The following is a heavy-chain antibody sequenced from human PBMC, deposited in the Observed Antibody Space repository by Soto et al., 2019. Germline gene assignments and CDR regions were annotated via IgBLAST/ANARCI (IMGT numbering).Heavy chain of an antibody. CDR2: INAGNGNT. J-gene: IGHJ4*02. D-gene: IGHD5-12*01. Sequence: QVQLVQSGAEEKKPGASVKVSCKASGYTFTNYAMHWVRQAPGQRLEWMGWINAGNGNTKYSQKFQGRVTITRDTSASTAYMELSSLGSEDTAVYYCARVSGYYLPDYWGQGTLVTVSS. CDR3: ARVSGYYLPDY. CDR1: GYTFTNYA. V-gene: IGHV1-3*05.